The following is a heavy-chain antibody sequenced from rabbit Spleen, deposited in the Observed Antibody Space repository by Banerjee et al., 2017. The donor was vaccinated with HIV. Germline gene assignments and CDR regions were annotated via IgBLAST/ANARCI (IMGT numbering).Heavy chain of an antibody. CDR1: GFDFTSTYY. V-gene: IGHV1S40*01. Sequence: QSLEESGGDLVKPGASLTLTCKASGFDFTSTYYMCWVRQAPGKGLEWIGCIDTSRDNTYYASWARGRFTISKTSSTTVTLQMTSLTAADTATYFCARDSAGREDFNLWGQGTLVTVS. D-gene: IGHD4-2*01. CDR3: ARDSAGREDFNL. CDR2: IDTSRDNT. J-gene: IGHJ4*01.